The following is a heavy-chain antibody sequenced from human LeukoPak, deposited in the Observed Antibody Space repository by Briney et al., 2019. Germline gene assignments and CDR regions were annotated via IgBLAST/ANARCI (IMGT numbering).Heavy chain of an antibody. CDR1: GFTFSSYD. J-gene: IGHJ6*02. V-gene: IGHV3-13*01. CDR3: ARERAYYDILAGYSGYYGMDV. Sequence: AGGSLRLSCAASGFTFSSYDMHWVRHATGKGREWVSAICTAGDTYYPGSVKGRVTISRENAKKSLYLQMNSLRGGDTAVYYCARERAYYDILAGYSGYYGMDVWGQGTTVTVSS. CDR2: ICTAGDT. D-gene: IGHD3-9*01.